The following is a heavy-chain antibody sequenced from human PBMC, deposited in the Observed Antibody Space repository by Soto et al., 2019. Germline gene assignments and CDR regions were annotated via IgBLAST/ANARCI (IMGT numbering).Heavy chain of an antibody. CDR3: TRSNNWNYEYYFDY. V-gene: IGHV2-70*01. J-gene: IGHJ4*02. D-gene: IGHD1-7*01. Sequence: YGPTLSIAQQTLILTCAFSGLSLSRKGMSLSWIPKPPGKALEFLALIDWEEEKFYSPSLRTRLTVSKDTSKSQVVLTLTNVDPVDTATYYCTRSNNWNYEYYFDYWGQGTLVTVSS. CDR1: GLSLSRKGMS. CDR2: IDWEEEK.